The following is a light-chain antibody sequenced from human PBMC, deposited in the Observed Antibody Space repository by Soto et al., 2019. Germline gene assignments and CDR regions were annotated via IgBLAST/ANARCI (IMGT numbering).Light chain of an antibody. CDR1: SSNIGSIT. Sequence: SVLTQPPSASGTPGQRVTISCSGSSSNIGSITVNWYQQLPGTAPKLLIYSNDQRPSGVPDRFSGSKSGTSASLAISGLQSEDEADYYCAAWDDSLNGVVIGGGTKLTVL. J-gene: IGLJ2*01. CDR3: AAWDDSLNGVV. V-gene: IGLV1-44*01. CDR2: SND.